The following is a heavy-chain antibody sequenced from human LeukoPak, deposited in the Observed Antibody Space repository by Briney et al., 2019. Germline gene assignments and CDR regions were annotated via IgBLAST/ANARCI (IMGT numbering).Heavy chain of an antibody. CDR1: GGSISSSSSY. J-gene: IGHJ3*02. Sequence: SETLSLTCPVSGGSISSSSSYWGWIRQPPGKGLEWIGSIYYSARTYYNPSLKSRVSISVDTSKNHSSLKVSCVTAADPGVYYCARRRGDYSNYAVAFDIWGKGTMVTVPS. V-gene: IGHV4-39*01. CDR2: IYYSART. D-gene: IGHD4-11*01. CDR3: ARRRGDYSNYAVAFDI.